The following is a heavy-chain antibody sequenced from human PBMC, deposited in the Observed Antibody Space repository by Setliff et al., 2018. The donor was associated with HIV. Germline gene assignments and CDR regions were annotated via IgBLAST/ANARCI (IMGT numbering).Heavy chain of an antibody. V-gene: IGHV3-15*01. CDR1: GFTFSNAW. J-gene: IGHJ4*02. CDR3: TTGSRYSGSYYVGEVIDY. CDR2: IKSKTDGGTT. D-gene: IGHD1-26*01. Sequence: KPGGSLRLSCAASGFTFSNAWMSWVRQAPGKGLEWVGRIKSKTDGGTTDYAAPVKGRFTISRDDSKNTLYLQMNSLKTEDTAVYYCTTGSRYSGSYYVGEVIDYWGQGTLVTVSS.